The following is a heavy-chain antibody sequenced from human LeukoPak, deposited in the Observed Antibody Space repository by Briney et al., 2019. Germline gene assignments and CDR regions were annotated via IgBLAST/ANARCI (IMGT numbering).Heavy chain of an antibody. CDR2: INHSGST. CDR1: GGSFSGYY. Sequence: SETLSLTCAVYGGSFSGYYWSWIRQPPGKGLEWIGEINHSGSTNYNPSLKSRVTISVDTSENQFSLKLSSVTAADTAVYYCAKIAAPRRQDDYWGQGTLVTVSS. D-gene: IGHD6-13*01. V-gene: IGHV4-34*01. J-gene: IGHJ4*02. CDR3: AKIAAPRRQDDY.